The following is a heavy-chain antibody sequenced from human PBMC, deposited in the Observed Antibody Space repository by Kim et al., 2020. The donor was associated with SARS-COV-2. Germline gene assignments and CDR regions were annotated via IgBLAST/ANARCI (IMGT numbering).Heavy chain of an antibody. CDR2: ISSSSSYI. D-gene: IGHD1-1*01. J-gene: IGHJ4*02. Sequence: GGSLRLSCAASGFTFSSYSMNWVRQAPGKGLEWVSSISSSSSYIYYADSVKGRFTISRDNAKNSLYLQMNSLRAEDTAVYYCARDPTGTTRDGVGYWGQGTLVTVSS. CDR1: GFTFSSYS. CDR3: ARDPTGTTRDGVGY. V-gene: IGHV3-21*01.